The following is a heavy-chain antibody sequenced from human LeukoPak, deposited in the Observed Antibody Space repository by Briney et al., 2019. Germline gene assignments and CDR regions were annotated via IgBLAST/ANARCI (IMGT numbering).Heavy chain of an antibody. CDR3: ARFVANYYDSSGRTNWFDP. CDR1: GGSISSSSYY. Sequence: SETLSLTCTVSGGSISSSSYYWGWIRQPPGKGLEWIGSIYYSGSTYYNPSLKSRVTISVDTSKNQFPLKLSSVTAADTAVYYCARFVANYYDSSGRTNWFDPWGQGTLVTVSS. V-gene: IGHV4-39*01. CDR2: IYYSGST. D-gene: IGHD3-22*01. J-gene: IGHJ5*02.